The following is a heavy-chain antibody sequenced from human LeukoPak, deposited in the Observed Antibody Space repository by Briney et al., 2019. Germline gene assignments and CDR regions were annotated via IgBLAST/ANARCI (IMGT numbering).Heavy chain of an antibody. CDR2: INTNTGNP. J-gene: IGHJ4*02. CDR3: ARDVRVWHSSSSPYFDY. Sequence: ASVKVSCKASGYTFTNYAMNWVRQAPGQGLEWMGWINTNTGNPTYAQGFTGRFVFSLDTSVSTAYLQISSLKAEDTAVYYCARDVRVWHSSSSPYFDYWGQGTLVTVSS. D-gene: IGHD6-13*01. CDR1: GYTFTNYA. V-gene: IGHV7-4-1*02.